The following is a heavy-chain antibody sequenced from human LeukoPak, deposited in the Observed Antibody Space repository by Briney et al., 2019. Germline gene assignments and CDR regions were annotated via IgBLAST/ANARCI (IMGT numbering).Heavy chain of an antibody. CDR2: IIPIFGTA. CDR1: GGTFSSYA. Sequence: ASVKVSCKASGGTFSSYAISWVRQAPGQGLEWMGGIIPIFGTANYAQKFQGRVTITADKSTSTAYMELSSLRSEDTAVYYCARLYYDSSGYYYWSYYFDYWGQGTLVTVSS. V-gene: IGHV1-69*06. CDR3: ARLYYDSSGYYYWSYYFDY. J-gene: IGHJ4*02. D-gene: IGHD3-22*01.